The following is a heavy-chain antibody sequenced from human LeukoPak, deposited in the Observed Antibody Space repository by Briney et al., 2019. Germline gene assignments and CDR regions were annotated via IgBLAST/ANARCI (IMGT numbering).Heavy chain of an antibody. V-gene: IGHV3-9*01. J-gene: IGHJ5*02. CDR1: GFTFDDYA. CDR3: AKDATNYYGSGSDNWFDP. D-gene: IGHD3-10*01. Sequence: GGSLRLSCAASGFTFDDYAMHWVRQAPGKGLEWVSGISWNSGSIGYADSVKGRFTISRDNAKNSLYLQMNSLRAEDTALYYCAKDATNYYGSGSDNWFDPWGQGTLVTVSS. CDR2: ISWNSGSI.